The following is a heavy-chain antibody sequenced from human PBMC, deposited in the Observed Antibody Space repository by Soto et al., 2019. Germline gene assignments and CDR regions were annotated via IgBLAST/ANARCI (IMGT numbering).Heavy chain of an antibody. CDR3: ARGLYYYDSRGYWSY. CDR2: ISSSSSTT. CDR1: GFTFSSYS. V-gene: IGHV3-48*02. D-gene: IGHD3-22*01. J-gene: IGHJ4*02. Sequence: EVQLVESGGGLVQPGGSLRLSCAASGFTFSSYSMNWVRQAPGKGLEWVSYISSSSSTTYYADSVKGRFTISRDNAKNSLYLQTNSLRDEDTAVYYCARGLYYYDSRGYWSYWGQGTLVTVSS.